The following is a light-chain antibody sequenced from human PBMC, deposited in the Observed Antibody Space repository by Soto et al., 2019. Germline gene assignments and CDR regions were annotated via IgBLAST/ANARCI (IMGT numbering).Light chain of an antibody. CDR3: SSYTSSRTYV. Sequence: QSVLAQPPSVSGAPGQSVTISFTGTSTDVGSYNHVSWYQQTPGTALKLMLCEVANRPSGVPDCFSGSKSGNTASLLISGLQAEDEADYYCSSYTSSRTYVFGTGTKLTVL. V-gene: IGLV2-18*02. J-gene: IGLJ1*01. CDR1: STDVGSYNH. CDR2: EVA.